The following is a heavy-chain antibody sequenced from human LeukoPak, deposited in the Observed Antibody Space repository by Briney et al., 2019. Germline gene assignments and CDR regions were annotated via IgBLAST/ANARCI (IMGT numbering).Heavy chain of an antibody. J-gene: IGHJ4*02. Sequence: GGSLRLSCAASGFTFSDYYMSWLRQAPGKGVEGVSYISSSGITIYYADSVKGRFTISRDNAKNSLYLQMNSLRAEDTAVYYCARDSGGSYENYFDYWGQGTLVTVSS. CDR2: ISSSGITI. D-gene: IGHD1-26*01. V-gene: IGHV3-11*01. CDR3: ARDSGGSYENYFDY. CDR1: GFTFSDYY.